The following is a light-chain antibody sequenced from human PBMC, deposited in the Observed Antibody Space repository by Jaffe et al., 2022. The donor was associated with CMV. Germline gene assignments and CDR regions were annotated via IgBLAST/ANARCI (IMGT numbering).Light chain of an antibody. V-gene: IGKV2-24*01. CDR3: VQTTQFPRT. Sequence: DIVMTQTPLSSPVTLGQPASISCRSSQSLEHSDGDTYLSWLQQRPGQPPRLLIYKISKRFSGVPDRFSGSGAGTDFTLKISRVEAEDVGVYSCVQTTQFPRTFGQGTKVEIK. CDR1: QSLEHSDGDTY. J-gene: IGKJ1*01. CDR2: KIS.